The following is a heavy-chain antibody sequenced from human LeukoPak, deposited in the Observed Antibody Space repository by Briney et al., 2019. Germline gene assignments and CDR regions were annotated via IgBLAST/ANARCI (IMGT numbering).Heavy chain of an antibody. Sequence: GGSLRLSCAASGFTFSVYGMHWVRQAPGKGLEWVAFIRYDGSNKYYADSVKGRFTISRDNSKNTLYLQMNSLRAEDTAVYYCAKVGVEKAAGLGYWGQGTLVTVSS. CDR1: GFTFSVYG. CDR3: AKVGVEKAAGLGY. J-gene: IGHJ4*02. V-gene: IGHV3-30*02. CDR2: IRYDGSNK. D-gene: IGHD5-24*01.